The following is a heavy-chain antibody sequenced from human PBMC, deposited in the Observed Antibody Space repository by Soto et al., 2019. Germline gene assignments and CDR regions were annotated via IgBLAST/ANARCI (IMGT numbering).Heavy chain of an antibody. Sequence: PSETLSLTCTVSSAPVSSSTYTWGWIRQPPGKGLEWIGSIYYSGSTYYNPSLNSRVTVSVDTSKNQFSLKLSSVTAADTAVYYCAREDYYDSSGYYYEWFDPWGQGTLVTVSS. V-gene: IGHV4-39*02. J-gene: IGHJ5*02. D-gene: IGHD3-22*01. CDR3: AREDYYDSSGYYYEWFDP. CDR1: SAPVSSSTYT. CDR2: IYYSGST.